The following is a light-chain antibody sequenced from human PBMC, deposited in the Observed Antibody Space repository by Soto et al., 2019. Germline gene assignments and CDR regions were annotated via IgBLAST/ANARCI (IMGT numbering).Light chain of an antibody. CDR2: EAS. V-gene: IGKV1-5*03. CDR3: QQYNSYSYT. CDR1: QTISSW. J-gene: IGKJ2*01. Sequence: DIQMTQSPSTLSGSVGDRVTITCRASQTISSWLAWYQQKPGKAPKLLIYEASNLQSGVPSRFSGSGSGTEFILTISSLQPDDFATYYCQQYNSYSYTFGQGTKVDNK.